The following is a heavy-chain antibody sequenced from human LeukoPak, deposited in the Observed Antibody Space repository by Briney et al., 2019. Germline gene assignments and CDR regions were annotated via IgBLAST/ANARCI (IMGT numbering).Heavy chain of an antibody. CDR2: IIPIFGTA. J-gene: IGHJ5*02. D-gene: IGHD3-9*01. Sequence: SVKVSCKASGGTFSSYAISWVRQAPGQGLEWMGRIIPIFGTANYAQKFQGRVTITTDEYTRTAYMELSSLRSEDTAVYYCARAGDILTGSPFLWFDPWGQGTLVTVSS. CDR1: GGTFSSYA. V-gene: IGHV1-69*05. CDR3: ARAGDILTGSPFLWFDP.